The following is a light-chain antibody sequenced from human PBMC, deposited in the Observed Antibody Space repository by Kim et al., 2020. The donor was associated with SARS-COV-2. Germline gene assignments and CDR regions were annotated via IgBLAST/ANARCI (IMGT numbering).Light chain of an antibody. V-gene: IGKV1-39*01. J-gene: IGKJ2*01. CDR2: AAS. CDR1: QSISSY. CDR3: QQGYNAPYT. Sequence: DIQMTQSPSSLSASVGDRVTITCRASQSISSYLNWYQQKPGKAPKLLIYAASSLQSGVPSRFSGSGSGTDFTLTISSLQPEDFATYCCQQGYNAPYTFGQGTKLEI.